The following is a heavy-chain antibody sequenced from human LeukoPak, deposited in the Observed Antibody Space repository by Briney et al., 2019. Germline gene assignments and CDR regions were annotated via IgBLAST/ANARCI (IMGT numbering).Heavy chain of an antibody. Sequence: SETLSLTCAVYGGSFSGYYCSWIRQPPGKGLEWIGEINHSGSTNYNPSLKSRVTISVDTSKNQFSLKLSSVTAADTAVYYCARGALLLRRYFDWAIPKRPNWFDPWGQGTLVTVSS. D-gene: IGHD3-9*01. V-gene: IGHV4-34*01. J-gene: IGHJ5*02. CDR3: ARGALLLRRYFDWAIPKRPNWFDP. CDR1: GGSFSGYY. CDR2: INHSGST.